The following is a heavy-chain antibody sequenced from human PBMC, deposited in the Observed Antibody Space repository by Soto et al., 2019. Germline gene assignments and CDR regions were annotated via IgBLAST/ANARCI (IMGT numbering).Heavy chain of an antibody. CDR3: AKLLSDSYAYFDY. Sequence: PGGSLRLSCAASGFTFSSYGMHWVRQAPGKGLEWVAVIWYDGSNKYYADSVKGRFTISRDNSKNTLYLQMNSLRAEDTAVYYCAKLLSDSYAYFDYWGQGTLVTVSS. D-gene: IGHD5-18*01. J-gene: IGHJ4*02. V-gene: IGHV3-33*06. CDR1: GFTFSSYG. CDR2: IWYDGSNK.